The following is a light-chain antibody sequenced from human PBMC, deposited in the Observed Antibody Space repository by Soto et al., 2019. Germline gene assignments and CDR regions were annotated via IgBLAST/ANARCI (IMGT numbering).Light chain of an antibody. J-gene: IGKJ1*01. V-gene: IGKV3-15*01. CDR2: VAS. CDR3: QHYNNWGT. CDR1: RSVSSS. Sequence: EIVMTQSPATLSVSPVERATLSCRASRSVSSSLACYQQKPGQAPMLLIYVASTRATGIPARCSGSGSGTDFTLTISSLQSEDFAVYYRQHYNNWGTFGQGTKVDIK.